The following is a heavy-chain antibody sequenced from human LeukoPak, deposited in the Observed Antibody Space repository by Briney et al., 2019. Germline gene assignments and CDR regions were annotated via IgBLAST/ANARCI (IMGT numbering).Heavy chain of an antibody. J-gene: IGHJ6*02. CDR2: IIPIFGTA. Sequence: ASVKVSRKASGGTFSSYAISWVRQAPGQGLEWMGGIIPIFGTANYAQKFQGRVTITADESTSTAYMELSSLRSEDTAVYYCARLPLRSIAVGYYGMDVWGQGTTVTVSS. CDR1: GGTFSSYA. V-gene: IGHV1-69*13. CDR3: ARLPLRSIAVGYYGMDV. D-gene: IGHD6-6*01.